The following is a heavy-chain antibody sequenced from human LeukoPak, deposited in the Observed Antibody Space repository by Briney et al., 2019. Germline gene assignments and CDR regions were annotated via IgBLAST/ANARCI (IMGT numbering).Heavy chain of an antibody. CDR3: AKGHKRYYDLWSGLFDY. J-gene: IGHJ4*02. D-gene: IGHD3-3*01. CDR1: GFTFSSYG. V-gene: IGHV3-30*18. Sequence: GRSLRLSCAASGFTFSSYGMHWVRQAPGKGLEWVAVISYDGSNKYYADSVKGRFTISRDNSKNTLYLQMNSLRAEDPAVYYCAKGHKRYYDLWSGLFDYWGQGTLVTVSS. CDR2: ISYDGSNK.